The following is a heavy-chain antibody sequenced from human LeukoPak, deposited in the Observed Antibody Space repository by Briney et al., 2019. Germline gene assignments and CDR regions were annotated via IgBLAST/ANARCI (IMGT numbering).Heavy chain of an antibody. CDR2: IKEDGGEK. CDR1: GFTFSSNW. J-gene: IGHJ4*02. Sequence: GGSPRLSCAASGFTFSSNWMSWVRQAPGKGLEWVSNIKEDGGEKNYVDSVKGRFIISRDNAKNSLYLQMNSLRAEDTAVYYCAKADIVVVVAAIRFDYWGQGTLVTVSS. D-gene: IGHD2-15*01. V-gene: IGHV3-7*01. CDR3: AKADIVVVVAAIRFDY.